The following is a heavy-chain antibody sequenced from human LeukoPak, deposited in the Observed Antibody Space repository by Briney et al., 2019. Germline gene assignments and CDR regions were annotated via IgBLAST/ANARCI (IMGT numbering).Heavy chain of an antibody. CDR3: ATARNFRFEY. CDR1: GLTFRTTW. V-gene: IGHV3-74*01. CDR2: MNGEGTTL. Sequence: GGSLRLSCATSGLTFRTTWMHWVRQAPGKGLMWVSRMNGEGTTLDYADSVKGRSTVSRDYAKNTLFLQMNNLRTEDTALYFCATARNFRFEYWGQGSLVIVSA. D-gene: IGHD1-7*01. J-gene: IGHJ4*02.